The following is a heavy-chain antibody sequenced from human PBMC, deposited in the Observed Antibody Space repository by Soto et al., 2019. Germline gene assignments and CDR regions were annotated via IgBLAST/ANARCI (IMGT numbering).Heavy chain of an antibody. CDR2: ISGSGGST. J-gene: IGHJ4*02. CDR1: GFTLSSYA. D-gene: IGHD3-22*01. V-gene: IGHV3-23*01. Sequence: GGSLRLSCAASGFTLSSYAMSWVRQAPGKGLEWVSAISGSGGSTYYADSVKGRFTISRDNSKNTLYLQMNSLRAEDTAVYYCARPDFLDSSGYCLSELLPFDYWGQGTLVTVSS. CDR3: ARPDFLDSSGYCLSELLPFDY.